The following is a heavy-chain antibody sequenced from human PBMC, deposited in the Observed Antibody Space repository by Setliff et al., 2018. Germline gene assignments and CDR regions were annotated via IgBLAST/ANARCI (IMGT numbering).Heavy chain of an antibody. D-gene: IGHD3-10*01. J-gene: IGHJ3*01. CDR3: ARVPHIWFGDLVTFDDAFDV. CDR1: GGSFSDHF. Sequence: SETLSLTCTVYGGSFSDHFWSWIRQPPGKGLEWIGEINHSGSTNYNPSLKSRVTISVDAFKNQFSLKLTSVTAADTAVYFCARVPHIWFGDLVTFDDAFDVWGQGTMVTVS. V-gene: IGHV4-34*01. CDR2: INHSGST.